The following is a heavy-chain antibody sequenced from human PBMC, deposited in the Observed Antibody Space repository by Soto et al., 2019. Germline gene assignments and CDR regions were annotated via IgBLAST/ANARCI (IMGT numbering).Heavy chain of an antibody. V-gene: IGHV3-48*03. Sequence: PGGSLRLSCAASGFTFSSYEMSWVRQAPGKGLEWVSYISSSGSTIYYADSVKGRFTISRDNAKNSLYLQMNSLRAEDTAVYYCARGPGKYCSSTSCSSPPYYFDYWGQGTLVTVSS. CDR1: GFTFSSYE. CDR2: ISSSGSTI. D-gene: IGHD2-2*01. J-gene: IGHJ4*02. CDR3: ARGPGKYCSSTSCSSPPYYFDY.